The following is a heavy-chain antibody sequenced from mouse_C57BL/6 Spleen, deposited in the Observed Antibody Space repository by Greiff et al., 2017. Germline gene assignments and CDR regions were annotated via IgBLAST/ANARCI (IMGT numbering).Heavy chain of an antibody. CDR3: ARSRHGSSPWFAY. D-gene: IGHD1-1*01. CDR1: GYTFTSYW. J-gene: IGHJ3*01. V-gene: IGHV1-52*01. CDR2: IGPSDSET. Sequence: VQLQQPGAELVRPGSSVKLSCKASGYTFTSYWMHWVKQRPIQGLEWIGNIGPSDSETHYNQKFKDKATLTVDKSSSTAYMQLSSLTSEDSAVYYCARSRHGSSPWFAYWGQGTLVTVSA.